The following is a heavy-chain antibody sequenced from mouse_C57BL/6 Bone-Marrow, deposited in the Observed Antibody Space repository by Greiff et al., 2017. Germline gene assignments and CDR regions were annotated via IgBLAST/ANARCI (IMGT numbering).Heavy chain of an antibody. V-gene: IGHV1-50*01. Sequence: QVHVKQPGAELVKPGASVKLSCKASGYTFPSYWMQWVKQRPGQGLEWIGEIDPSDSYTNYNQKFKGKATLTVDTSSSTAYMQLSSLTSEDSAVYYCARRNYYGNFFDYWGQGTTLTVSS. J-gene: IGHJ2*01. CDR3: ARRNYYGNFFDY. CDR1: GYTFPSYW. D-gene: IGHD2-1*01. CDR2: IDPSDSYT.